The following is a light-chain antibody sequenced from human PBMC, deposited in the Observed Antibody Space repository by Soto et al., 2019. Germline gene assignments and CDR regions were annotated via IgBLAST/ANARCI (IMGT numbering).Light chain of an antibody. CDR1: SSNIGTGYD. CDR2: GDI. Sequence: QSVLTQPPSVSGAPGQRVTISCTGSSSNIGTGYDVHWYQQLPGKVPKVLISGDINRPSGVPDRFSGSKSGTSASLAITGLQAEDEADYYCQSYDTSLGGSYVFGTGTQLTVL. J-gene: IGLJ1*01. CDR3: QSYDTSLGGSYV. V-gene: IGLV1-40*01.